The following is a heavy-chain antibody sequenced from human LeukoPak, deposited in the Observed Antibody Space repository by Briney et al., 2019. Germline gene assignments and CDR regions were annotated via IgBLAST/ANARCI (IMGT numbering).Heavy chain of an antibody. J-gene: IGHJ4*02. CDR3: ARSNGYCSSTSCYTSDY. Sequence: GESLKISCKGSGHSFTSYWIGWVRQMPGKGLEWMGIIYPGDSDTRYSPSFQGQVTISADKSISTAYLQWSSLKASDTAMYYCARSNGYCSSTSCYTSDYWGQGTLVTVSS. V-gene: IGHV5-51*01. CDR2: IYPGDSDT. D-gene: IGHD2-2*02. CDR1: GHSFTSYW.